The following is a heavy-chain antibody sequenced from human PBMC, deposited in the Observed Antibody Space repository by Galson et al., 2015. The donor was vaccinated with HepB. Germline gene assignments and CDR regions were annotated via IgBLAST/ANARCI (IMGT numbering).Heavy chain of an antibody. V-gene: IGHV3-9*01. Sequence: SLRLSCAASGFTFEDYAMHWVRQVPGKGLEWVSGISWNSDFTGYADSVRGRFTISRDNAKYSLYLQMNSLRAEDTALYYCARDLTYYEGSGSYFVGMGVWGQGATVTVSS. CDR2: ISWNSDFT. CDR3: ARDLTYYEGSGSYFVGMGV. J-gene: IGHJ6*02. CDR1: GFTFEDYA. D-gene: IGHD3-10*01.